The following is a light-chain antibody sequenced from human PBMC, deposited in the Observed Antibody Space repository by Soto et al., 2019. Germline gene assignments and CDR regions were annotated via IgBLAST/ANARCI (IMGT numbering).Light chain of an antibody. CDR1: SSDVGGYNY. CDR2: GNS. CDR3: QSYDSSLSGSVV. J-gene: IGLJ2*01. V-gene: IGLV1-40*01. Sequence: QSVLTQPRSVSGSPGQSVTISCTGTSSDVGGYNYVSWYQQLPGTAPKLLIYGNSNRPSGVPDRFSGSKSGTSASLAITGLQAEDEADYYCQSYDSSLSGSVVFGGGTKLTVL.